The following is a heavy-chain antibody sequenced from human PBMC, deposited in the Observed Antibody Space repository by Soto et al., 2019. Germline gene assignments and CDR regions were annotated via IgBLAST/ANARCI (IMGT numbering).Heavy chain of an antibody. CDR2: MWYDGTKR. CDR3: VRDQGYCSGGSCNSLGMDV. D-gene: IGHD2-15*01. CDR1: GFNFSTYG. Sequence: GGSLRLSCATSGFNFSTYGLHWVRQAPGKGLEWVAVMWYDGTKRYYADSLKGRFTISRDNSKNTLNLQMNSLRAEDTAAYYCVRDQGYCSGGSCNSLGMDVWGQGTTVTVS. V-gene: IGHV3-33*01. J-gene: IGHJ6*02.